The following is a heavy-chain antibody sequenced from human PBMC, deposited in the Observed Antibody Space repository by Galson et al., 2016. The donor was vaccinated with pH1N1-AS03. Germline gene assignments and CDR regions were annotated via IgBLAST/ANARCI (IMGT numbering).Heavy chain of an antibody. J-gene: IGHJ6*02. Sequence: SLRLSCAASGFTFSGYEMNWVRQAPGKGLEWVAVISYDGRNQLYADSVKGRFAISRDTSKNTLFLKMNSLRPEDTSVYYFSRGRYGDYASGYYYGMDVWSQGTTVTVSS. CDR1: GFTFSGYE. D-gene: IGHD4-17*01. CDR3: SRGRYGDYASGYYYGMDV. V-gene: IGHV3-30*09. CDR2: ISYDGRNQ.